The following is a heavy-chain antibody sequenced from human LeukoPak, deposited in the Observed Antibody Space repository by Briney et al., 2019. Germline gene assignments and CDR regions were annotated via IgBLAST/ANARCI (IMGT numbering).Heavy chain of an antibody. J-gene: IGHJ4*02. CDR1: GYTFTGYY. V-gene: IGHV1-2*06. Sequence: GASVKVSCKASGYTFTGYYMHWVRQAPGQGLEWMGRINPNSGGTNYAQKFQGRVTMTRDTSISTAYMELSKLRSDDTAVYYCARAPHYTVTTVDYFDYWGQGTLVTVSS. CDR2: INPNSGGT. CDR3: ARAPHYTVTTVDYFDY. D-gene: IGHD4-17*01.